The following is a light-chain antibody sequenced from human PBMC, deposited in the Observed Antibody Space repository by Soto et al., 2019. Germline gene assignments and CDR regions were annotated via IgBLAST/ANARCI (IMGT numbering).Light chain of an antibody. CDR1: QSVSSN. CDR2: GAS. Sequence: EIVMTQSPATLSVTPGERATLSCRASQSVSSNLAWYQQKPGQPPRLLIYGASTRATGIPARFSGSGSGTEFTLTISTLQSEDFAVYYCQQYNNWPQTFVQGTKVEIK. CDR3: QQYNNWPQT. V-gene: IGKV3-15*01. J-gene: IGKJ1*01.